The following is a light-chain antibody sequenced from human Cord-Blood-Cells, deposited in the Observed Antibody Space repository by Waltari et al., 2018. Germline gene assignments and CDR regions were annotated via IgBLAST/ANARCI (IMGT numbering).Light chain of an antibody. CDR2: DAS. CDR1: QDISNY. V-gene: IGKV1-33*01. CDR3: QQYDNLPFT. J-gene: IGKJ3*01. Sequence: DIQMTQSPSSLSASVGDRVNITCQASQDISNYLNWYQPKPGKAPKLLIYDASNLETGVPSRFSGSGSGTDFTFTISSLQPEDIATYYCQQYDNLPFTFGPGTKVDIK.